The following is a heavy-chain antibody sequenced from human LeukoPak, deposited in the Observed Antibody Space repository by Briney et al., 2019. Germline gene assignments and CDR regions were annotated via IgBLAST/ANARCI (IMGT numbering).Heavy chain of an antibody. V-gene: IGHV4-59*12. CDR3: ARVNTLIRGIGWFDP. D-gene: IGHD3-10*01. Sequence: SETLSLTCTVSGGSISSYYWSWIRQPPGKGLEWIGSIYHSGSTYYNPSLKSRVTISVDTSKNQFSLKLSSVTAADTAVYYCARVNTLIRGIGWFDPWGQGILVTVSS. CDR2: IYHSGST. CDR1: GGSISSYY. J-gene: IGHJ5*02.